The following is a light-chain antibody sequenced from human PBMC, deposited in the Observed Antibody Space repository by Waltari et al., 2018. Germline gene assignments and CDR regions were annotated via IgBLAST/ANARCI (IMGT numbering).Light chain of an antibody. CDR2: GAS. CDR1: QSVSRS. V-gene: IGKV3-20*01. CDR3: QHYVNLPAT. J-gene: IGKJ1*01. Sequence: EIVLTQPPGTLSLSQGERAPSSCRASQSVSRSFAWYQQKPGQAPRLLIYGASSRATGVPDRFSGSGSGTDFSLTISRLEPEDFAVYYCQHYVNLPATFGQGTKVEIK.